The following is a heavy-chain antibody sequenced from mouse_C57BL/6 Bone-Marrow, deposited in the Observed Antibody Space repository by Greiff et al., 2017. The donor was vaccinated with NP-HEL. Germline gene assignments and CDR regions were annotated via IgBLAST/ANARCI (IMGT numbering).Heavy chain of an antibody. CDR2: IYPGSGST. J-gene: IGHJ1*03. V-gene: IGHV1-55*01. D-gene: IGHD1-1*02. CDR1: GYTFTSYW. CDR3: ARYGGSSWSDWYFDV. Sequence: QVQLKQPGAELVKPGASVKMSCKASGYTFTSYWITWVKQRPGQGLEWIGDIYPGSGSTNYNEKFKSKATLTVDTSSSTAYMQLSSLTSEDSAVYYCARYGGSSWSDWYFDVWGTGTTVTVSS.